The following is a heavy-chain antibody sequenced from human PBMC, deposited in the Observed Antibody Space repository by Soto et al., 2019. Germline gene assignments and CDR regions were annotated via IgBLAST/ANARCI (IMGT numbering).Heavy chain of an antibody. CDR3: ARGYCSSTSCYHYYYYMDV. Sequence: GGSLRLSCAASGFTFSSYGMHWVRQAPGKGLEWVAVIWYDGSNKYYADSVKGRFTISRDNSKNTLYLQMNSLRAEDTAVYYCARGYCSSTSCYHYYYYMDVWGKGTTVTVSS. V-gene: IGHV3-33*01. J-gene: IGHJ6*03. CDR2: IWYDGSNK. D-gene: IGHD2-2*01. CDR1: GFTFSSYG.